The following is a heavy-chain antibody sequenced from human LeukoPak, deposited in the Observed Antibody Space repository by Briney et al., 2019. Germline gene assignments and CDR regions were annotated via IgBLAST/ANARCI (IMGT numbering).Heavy chain of an antibody. D-gene: IGHD6-19*01. CDR3: ATPVGRYSSGWYRPFDY. CDR2: IIPIFGTA. Sequence: GASVKVSCKASGGTFSSYAISWVRQAPGQGLEWMGGIIPIFGTANYAQKFQGRVTITADESTSTAYMELSSLRSEDTAVYYCATPVGRYSSGWYRPFDYRGQGTLVTVSS. J-gene: IGHJ4*02. CDR1: GGTFSSYA. V-gene: IGHV1-69*13.